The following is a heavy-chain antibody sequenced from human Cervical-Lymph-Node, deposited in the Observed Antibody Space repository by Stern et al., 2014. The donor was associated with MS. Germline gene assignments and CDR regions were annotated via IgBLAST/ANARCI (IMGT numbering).Heavy chain of an antibody. CDR2: ISWRSDTI. Sequence: QLVESGGGLVQPGRSLRLSCVASGFNFDDHSMHWVRQAPGKGLEWVSGISWRSDTINYADSVKGRFTISRDNAKSSLYLQMNSLRPEDTALYYCAKDSAVWGQGTSVTVSS. J-gene: IGHJ6*02. CDR3: AKDSAV. CDR1: GFNFDDHS. V-gene: IGHV3-9*01.